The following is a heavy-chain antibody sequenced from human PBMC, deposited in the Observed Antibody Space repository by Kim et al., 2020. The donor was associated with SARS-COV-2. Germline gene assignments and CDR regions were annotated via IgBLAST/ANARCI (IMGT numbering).Heavy chain of an antibody. V-gene: IGHV4-30-4*01. CDR2: IYYSGST. D-gene: IGHD3-9*01. J-gene: IGHJ4*02. Sequence: SETLSLTCTVSGGSISSGDYYWSWIRQPPGKGLEWIGYIYYSGSTYYNPSLKSRVTISVDTSKNQFSLKLRSVTAADTAVYYCARSDILTRTPTHFDYWGQGTLVTVSS. CDR3: ARSDILTRTPTHFDY. CDR1: GGSISSGDYY.